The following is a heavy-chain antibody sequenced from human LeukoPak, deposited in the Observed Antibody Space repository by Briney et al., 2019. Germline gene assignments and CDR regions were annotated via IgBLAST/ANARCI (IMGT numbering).Heavy chain of an antibody. CDR1: GGSISTYY. CDR3: ARDGFVRAFDY. CDR2: IYYSGST. Sequence: PSETLSLTCTVSGGSISTYYWSWIRQPPGKGLEWIGNIYYSGSTNYNPSLKSRVTISVDTSKNQLSLKLSSVTAADTAMYYCARDGFVRAFDYWGQGTLVTVSS. V-gene: IGHV4-59*01. D-gene: IGHD3-10*01. J-gene: IGHJ4*02.